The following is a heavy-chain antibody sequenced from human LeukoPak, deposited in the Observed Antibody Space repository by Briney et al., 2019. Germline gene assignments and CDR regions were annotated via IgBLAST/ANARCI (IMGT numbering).Heavy chain of an antibody. CDR1: GCTFSSYA. V-gene: IGHV1-69*01. CDR3: ARVNSGSYYLNAFDI. J-gene: IGHJ3*02. D-gene: IGHD1-26*01. Sequence: SVKVSCKASGCTFSSYAISWVRQAPGQGLEWMGGIIPIFGTANYAQKFQGRVTITADESTSTAYMELSSLRSEDTAVYYCARVNSGSYYLNAFDIWGQGTMVTVSS. CDR2: IIPIFGTA.